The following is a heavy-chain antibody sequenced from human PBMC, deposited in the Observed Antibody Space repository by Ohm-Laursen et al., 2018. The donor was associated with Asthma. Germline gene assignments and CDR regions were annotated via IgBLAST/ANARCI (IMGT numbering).Heavy chain of an antibody. CDR1: GYTFSRYS. D-gene: IGHD6-13*01. CDR3: ARDGGIAENDWYFDL. J-gene: IGHJ2*01. CDR2: ISTASTFI. V-gene: IGHV3-21*01. Sequence: SLRLSCTASGYTFSRYSIHWIRQAPGKGLEWVASISTASTFIYYADSVRGRFTTSRDNARNLVFLQMDSLRAEDTAVYYCARDGGIAENDWYFDLWGRGTLVTVSS.